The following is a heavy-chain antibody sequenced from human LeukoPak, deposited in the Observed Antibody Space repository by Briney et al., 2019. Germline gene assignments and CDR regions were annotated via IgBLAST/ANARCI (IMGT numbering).Heavy chain of an antibody. J-gene: IGHJ6*03. Sequence: ASVKVSCKASGYTFTAYYMHWVRQAPGQGLEWMGWINPKSGDTNYAQKFQGRVTMTRDTSISTAYMELTRLRSDDTAMYYCTNQYCSGNSCYDMDVWGKGTTITVS. V-gene: IGHV1-2*02. CDR1: GYTFTAYY. CDR3: TNQYCSGNSCYDMDV. CDR2: INPKSGDT. D-gene: IGHD2-2*01.